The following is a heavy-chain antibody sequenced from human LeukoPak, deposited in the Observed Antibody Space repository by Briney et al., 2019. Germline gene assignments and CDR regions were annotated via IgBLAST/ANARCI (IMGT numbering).Heavy chain of an antibody. J-gene: IGHJ4*02. CDR3: ARDGGRNFDY. CDR2: ITNSSDIR. CDR1: GFTFGNYS. V-gene: IGHV3-48*04. Sequence: GGSLRLSCAASGFTFGNYSMYWFRQAPGKGLEFISYITNSSDIRHYADSVEGRFTISRDNAKNSLYLQMNSLRAEDTAMYYCARDGGRNFDYWGQGTLVTVSS.